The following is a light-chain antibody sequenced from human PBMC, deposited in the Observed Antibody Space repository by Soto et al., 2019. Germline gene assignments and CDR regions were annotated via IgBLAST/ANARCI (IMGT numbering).Light chain of an antibody. J-gene: IGKJ2*01. V-gene: IGKV4-1*01. CDR3: QQYYGTPHT. CDR2: WAS. CDR1: QSVLYSPNNKNY. Sequence: DIVMTQSPDSLAVSLGARATINCKSSQSVLYSPNNKNYLAWYQQKPGHPPKLLIYWASSRESGVPDRFSGSGFGKDFALTISSLQAEDVAVYYCQQYYGTPHTFGQGTKLEIK.